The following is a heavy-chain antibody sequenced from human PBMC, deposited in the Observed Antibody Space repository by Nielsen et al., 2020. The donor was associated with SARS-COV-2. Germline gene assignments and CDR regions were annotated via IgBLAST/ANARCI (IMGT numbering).Heavy chain of an antibody. D-gene: IGHD1-1*01. CDR1: GFTFSSYA. CDR2: IYSGGTGT. J-gene: IGHJ6*02. V-gene: IGHV3-23*03. Sequence: GGSLRLSCAASGFTFSSYAMSWVRQAPGKGLEWVSVIYSGGTGTYYADSVKGRFTISRDNSKNTLYLQMNSLRAEDTAVYYCARDMTWNRRYYGMDVWGQGTTVTVSS. CDR3: ARDMTWNRRYYGMDV.